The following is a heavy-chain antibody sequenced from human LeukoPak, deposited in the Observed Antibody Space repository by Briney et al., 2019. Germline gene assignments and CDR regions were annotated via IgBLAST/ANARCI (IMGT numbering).Heavy chain of an antibody. J-gene: IGHJ4*02. CDR2: LSYDGSNN. CDR3: ARDLEGSSWYFDY. D-gene: IGHD6-13*01. V-gene: IGHV3-30*04. CDR1: GFTLTTYT. Sequence: PGGSLRLSCAASGFTLTTYTMHWVRQAPGKGLEWVALLSYDGSNNYYADSVKGRFTVYRDISNNTVYLVTNSLRPEDTAVYYCARDLEGSSWYFDYWGQGTLVTVSS.